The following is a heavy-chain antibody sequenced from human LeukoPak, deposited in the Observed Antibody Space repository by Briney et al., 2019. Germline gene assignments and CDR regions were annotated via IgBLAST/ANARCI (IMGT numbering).Heavy chain of an antibody. V-gene: IGHV1-69*05. CDR3: ARGREGYNLKNAFDM. J-gene: IGHJ3*02. CDR2: IIPMFGTP. Sequence: SVKVSCKASGGTFSNYAITWVRQAPGQGLEWMGGIIPMFGTPNYAQQFQGRVTITTDESTSTAYMELSSLRSEDTAVYYCARGREGYNLKNAFDMWGQGTMVSVSS. CDR1: GGTFSNYA. D-gene: IGHD5-24*01.